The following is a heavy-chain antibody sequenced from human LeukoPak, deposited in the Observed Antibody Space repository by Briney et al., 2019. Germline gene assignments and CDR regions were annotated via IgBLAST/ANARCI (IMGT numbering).Heavy chain of an antibody. CDR1: GYTLTELS. D-gene: IGHD3-9*01. V-gene: IGHV1-24*01. Sequence: ASVKVSCKVSGYTLTELSMHWVRQAPGKGLEWMGGFDPEDGETIYAQKFQGRVTMTEDTSTDTAYMELSSLRSEDTAVYYCATAVPRHFDWLLSYWGQGTLVTVSS. J-gene: IGHJ4*02. CDR3: ATAVPRHFDWLLSY. CDR2: FDPEDGET.